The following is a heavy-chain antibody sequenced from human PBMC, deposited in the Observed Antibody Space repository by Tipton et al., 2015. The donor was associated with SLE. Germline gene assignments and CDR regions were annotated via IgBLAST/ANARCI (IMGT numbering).Heavy chain of an antibody. J-gene: IGHJ6*03. CDR2: MFFSGNT. Sequence: TLSLTCTLSGGSISSGSYYWGWIRQPPGKGLEWIGSMFFSGNTYYNPSLKSRVAISIDTSKSQFSLQLSSVTAADTAVYYCARDVPGPSDGYYFHYYMDVWGKGTTVTVSS. CDR3: ARDVPGPSDGYYFHYYMDV. D-gene: IGHD3-10*02. V-gene: IGHV4-39*07. CDR1: GGSISSGSYY.